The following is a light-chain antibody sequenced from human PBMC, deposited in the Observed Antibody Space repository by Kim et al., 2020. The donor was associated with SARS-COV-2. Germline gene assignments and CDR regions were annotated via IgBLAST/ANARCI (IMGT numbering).Light chain of an antibody. J-gene: IGKJ2*03. CDR3: QQSYSTPYS. V-gene: IGKV1-39*01. CDR2: AAS. Sequence: SASVGDRVTITCRASQGISSYLNWYQQKPGKAPKLLIYAASSLQSGVPSRFSGSGSGTDFTLTISSLQPEDFATYYCQQSYSTPYSFGQGTQLEI. CDR1: QGISSY.